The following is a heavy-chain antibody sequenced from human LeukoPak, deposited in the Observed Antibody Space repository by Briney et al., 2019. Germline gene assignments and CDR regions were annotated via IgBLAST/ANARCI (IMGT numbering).Heavy chain of an antibody. V-gene: IGHV3-30*18. CDR3: AKGDTLTGDYSASVFDY. CDR2: ISYGGNDQ. Sequence: GGSLRLSCAASGFTLSSHAMHWVRQAPGKGLEWVAGISYGGNDQDYADSVRGRFTISRDNSKNTLYLEMISLRAEDTAVYYCAKGDTLTGDYSASVFDYWGQGTLVTVSS. CDR1: GFTLSSHA. D-gene: IGHD3-9*01. J-gene: IGHJ4*02.